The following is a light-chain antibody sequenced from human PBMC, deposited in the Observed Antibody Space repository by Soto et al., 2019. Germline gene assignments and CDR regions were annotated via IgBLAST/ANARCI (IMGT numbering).Light chain of an antibody. CDR1: QSVSSY. Sequence: EIVLTQSPATLSLSPGERATLSCRASQSVSSYLAWYQQKPGQAPMLLIYDASNRATGIPARFSGSGSGTDFTLTISSLEPEDFAVYYCQQRSNWPPEITFGQGTRLEIK. CDR3: QQRSNWPPEIT. CDR2: DAS. J-gene: IGKJ5*01. V-gene: IGKV3-11*01.